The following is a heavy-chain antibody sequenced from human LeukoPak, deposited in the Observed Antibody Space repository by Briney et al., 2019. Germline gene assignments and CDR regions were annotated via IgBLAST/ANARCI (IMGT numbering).Heavy chain of an antibody. V-gene: IGHV1-69*13. CDR1: GGTFSSYA. CDR2: IIPIFGTA. J-gene: IGHJ6*02. Sequence: SVKVYCKASGGTFSSYAISWVRQAPGQGLEWMGGIIPIFGTANYAQKFQGRVTIIADESTSTAYMELSSLRSEDTAVYYCARGSFWSGYYGYYYYGMDVWGQGTTVTVSS. CDR3: ARGSFWSGYYGYYYYGMDV. D-gene: IGHD3-3*01.